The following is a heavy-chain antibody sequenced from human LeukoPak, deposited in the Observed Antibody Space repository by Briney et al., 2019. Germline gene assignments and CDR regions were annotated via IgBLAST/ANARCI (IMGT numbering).Heavy chain of an antibody. V-gene: IGHV4-38-2*01. CDR1: GYSISSSYY. J-gene: IGHJ4*02. CDR2: IYHSGST. CDR3: ASLPSDTVTHDY. Sequence: SETLSLTCAVSGYSISSSYYWGWIRPPPGKGLEWIGTIYHSGSTHYNPSLKSRVTLSVDTSKSQFSLKLRSVTAADTAVYYCASLPSDTVTHDYWGQGTLVTVSS. D-gene: IGHD4-11*01.